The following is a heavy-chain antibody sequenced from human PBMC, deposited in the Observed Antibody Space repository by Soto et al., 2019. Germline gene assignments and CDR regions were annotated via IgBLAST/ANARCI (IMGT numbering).Heavy chain of an antibody. V-gene: IGHV4-34*01. J-gene: IGHJ4*02. CDR1: GGSFSGYY. CDR2: INHSGST. D-gene: IGHD3-3*01. Sequence: SETLSLTCAVYGGSFSGYYWSWIRQPPGKGLEWIGEINHSGSTNYNPSLKSRVTMTRNTSISTAYMELNSLRSEDAAVYYCARGKSITIFGVVIGAYYFDYWGQGTLVTVSS. CDR3: ARGKSITIFGVVIGAYYFDY.